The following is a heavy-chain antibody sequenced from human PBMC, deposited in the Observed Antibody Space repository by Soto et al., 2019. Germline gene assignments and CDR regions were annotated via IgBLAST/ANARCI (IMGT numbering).Heavy chain of an antibody. J-gene: IGHJ4*02. V-gene: IGHV3-30-3*01. Sequence: GGSLRLSCAASGFTFSSYAMHWVRQAPGKGLEWVAVISYDGSNKYYADSVKGRFTISRDNSKNTLYLQMNSLRAEDTAVYYCAREGGSYRYFDYWSQGTLVTVSS. CDR3: AREGGSYRYFDY. CDR1: GFTFSSYA. D-gene: IGHD1-26*01. CDR2: ISYDGSNK.